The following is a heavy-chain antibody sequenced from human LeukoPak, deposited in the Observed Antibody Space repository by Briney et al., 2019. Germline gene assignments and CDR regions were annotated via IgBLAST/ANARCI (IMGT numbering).Heavy chain of an antibody. CDR3: ARDTMIRAGFDY. CDR2: ISGSGESA. D-gene: IGHD3-22*01. Sequence: PGGSLRLSCAASRFSFNTYAMSWVRQAPGKGLEWVSSISGSGESANYPDSVKGRFTISRDNSKNTLYLQMNSLRAEDAAVYYCARDTMIRAGFDYWGQGTLVTVSS. J-gene: IGHJ4*02. CDR1: RFSFNTYA. V-gene: IGHV3-23*01.